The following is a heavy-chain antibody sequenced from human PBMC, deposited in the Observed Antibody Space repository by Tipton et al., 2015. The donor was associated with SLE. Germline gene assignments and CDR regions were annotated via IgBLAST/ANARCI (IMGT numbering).Heavy chain of an antibody. CDR2: IWYDGGNK. J-gene: IGHJ6*02. CDR3: AKLYHNGPADYFYGKDV. Sequence: SLRLSCEASGFSFNNYGMHWVRQAPGKGLEWVAVIWYDGGNKYYADSVKGRFTVSRDNSKNTLYLQMSSLRAYDTAVYYCAKLYHNGPADYFYGKDVWGQGTTVTVSS. D-gene: IGHD1-1*01. V-gene: IGHV3-33*03. CDR1: GFSFNNYG.